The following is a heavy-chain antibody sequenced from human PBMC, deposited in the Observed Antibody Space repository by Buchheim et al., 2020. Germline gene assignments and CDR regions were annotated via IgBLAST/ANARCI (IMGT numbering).Heavy chain of an antibody. J-gene: IGHJ4*02. D-gene: IGHD1-1*01. Sequence: EVQLLESGGGLVQPGGSLRLSCAASGFTFDNYAMSWVRQAPGRGLEWVSTISGGGGSTFYADSVRGRFTISRDNSKNALDLQMNSLRAEDTAVYYCAKDEQQLIPKYFDYWGQGAL. CDR3: AKDEQQLIPKYFDY. CDR1: GFTFDNYA. V-gene: IGHV3-23*01. CDR2: ISGGGGST.